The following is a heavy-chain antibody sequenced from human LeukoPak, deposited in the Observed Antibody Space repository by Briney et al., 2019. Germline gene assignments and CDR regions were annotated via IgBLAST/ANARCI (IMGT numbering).Heavy chain of an antibody. CDR2: IYYSGST. D-gene: IGHD6-13*01. Sequence: SETLSLTCTVSGYSISSGYYWGWIRQPPGKGLEWIGSIYYSGSTNYNPSLKSRVTISVDTSKNQFSLKLSSVTAADTAVYYCARVVAAAGPHFDYWGQGTLVTVSS. J-gene: IGHJ4*02. V-gene: IGHV4-38-2*02. CDR1: GYSISSGYY. CDR3: ARVVAAAGPHFDY.